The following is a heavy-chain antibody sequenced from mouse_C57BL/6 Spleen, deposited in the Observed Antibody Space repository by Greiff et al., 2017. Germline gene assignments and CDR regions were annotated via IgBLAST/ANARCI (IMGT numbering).Heavy chain of an antibody. CDR1: GFNIKDYY. D-gene: IGHD2-4*01. CDR2: IDPEDGEN. Sequence: VQLKESGAELVKPGASVKLSCTASGFNIKDYYMHWVKQRTEQGLEWIGRIDPEDGENKSAPKFQGKATIAADTSSNTAYLQLSSLTSEDTAVYYCASPPYFDYDGFADWGQGTLVTVSA. CDR3: ASPPYFDYDGFAD. V-gene: IGHV14-2*01. J-gene: IGHJ3*01.